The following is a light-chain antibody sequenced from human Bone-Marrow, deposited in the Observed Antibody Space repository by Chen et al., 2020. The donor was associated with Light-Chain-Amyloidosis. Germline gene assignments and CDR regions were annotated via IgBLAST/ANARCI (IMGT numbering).Light chain of an antibody. Sequence: QSALTQLASVSGSPAQAINISCTRTSCDVGGDNHVSWYQQHPDKAPKLMIYEVTNRPSWVPDRFSGSKSDNTASLTISGLQTEDEADYFCSSYTITNTLVFGSGTRVTVL. J-gene: IGLJ1*01. CDR2: EVT. CDR3: SSYTITNTLV. V-gene: IGLV2-14*01. CDR1: SCDVGGDNH.